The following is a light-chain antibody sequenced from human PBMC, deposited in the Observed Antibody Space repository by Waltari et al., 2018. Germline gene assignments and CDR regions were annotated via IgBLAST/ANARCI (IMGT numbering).Light chain of an antibody. CDR2: GAS. J-gene: IGKJ4*01. CDR3: QQYGSSLLT. V-gene: IGKV3-20*01. Sequence: EVVLTQSPGTLSLSPGESATLPCRTSQSVNKNYLAWYQQKPGQAPRLLIYGASSRATGIPDRFSGSGSGTDFTLAISRLEPEDFAVYYCQQYGSSLLTFGGGTKVEIK. CDR1: QSVNKNY.